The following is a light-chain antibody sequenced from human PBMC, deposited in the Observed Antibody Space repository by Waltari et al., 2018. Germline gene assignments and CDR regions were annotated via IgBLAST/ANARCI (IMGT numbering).Light chain of an antibody. Sequence: DIQMTQSPSSLSASVGDKVTITCRASKGITNALAWYQQTPGKATKLLIYGASNLQSGVPSRFSGSESGADFSLTISSLQPEDVAVYYCQPRNSFPLTFRGGTKVEIK. J-gene: IGKJ4*01. V-gene: IGKV1-17*01. CDR3: QPRNSFPLT. CDR1: KGITNA. CDR2: GAS.